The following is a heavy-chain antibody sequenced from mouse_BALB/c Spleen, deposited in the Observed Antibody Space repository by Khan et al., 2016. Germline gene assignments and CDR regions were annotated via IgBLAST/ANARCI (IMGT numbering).Heavy chain of an antibody. V-gene: IGHV6-6*02. D-gene: IGHD1-2*01. CDR3: TKAHYSFAY. CDR2: TRLKSNNYAT. Sequence: DVKLEESGGGLVQPGGSMKLSCVASGFTFSNYWMNWVRQSPEKGLEWVAETRLKSNNYATHYAESVKGKFTISRDDSKNSVYLQMNNLRAEDTGIYYCTKAHYSFAYWGQGTLVTVSA. CDR1: GFTFSNYW. J-gene: IGHJ3*01.